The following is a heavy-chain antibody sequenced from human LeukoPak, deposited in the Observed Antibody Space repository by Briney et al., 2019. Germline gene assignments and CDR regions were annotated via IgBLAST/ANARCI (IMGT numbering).Heavy chain of an antibody. D-gene: IGHD3-10*01. CDR3: AKLSDGSGLPYYFDS. J-gene: IGHJ4*02. CDR2: ISGSGFNT. V-gene: IGHV3-23*01. Sequence: VGSLRLSCAGSGFTLSNYGMSWVRQAPGKGLEWGSSISGSGFNTFYSDSVKGRFTISRDNPKNTLYLQMNSLRAEDTAIYICAKLSDGSGLPYYFDSWGQGTLVTVS. CDR1: GFTLSNYG.